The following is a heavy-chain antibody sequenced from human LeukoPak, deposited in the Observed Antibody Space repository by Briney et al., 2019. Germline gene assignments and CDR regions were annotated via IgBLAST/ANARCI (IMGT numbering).Heavy chain of an antibody. CDR3: ARVHEYSFDGLHGFDI. J-gene: IGHJ3*02. Sequence: ASVKVSCKVSGYTLTELSMHWVRQAPGKGLEWMGGFDPEDGETIYAQKFQGRVTMTEDTSTDTAYMELSSLRSEDTAVYYCARVHEYSFDGLHGFDIWGQGTMVTVSS. V-gene: IGHV1-24*01. CDR1: GYTLTELS. D-gene: IGHD5-18*01. CDR2: FDPEDGET.